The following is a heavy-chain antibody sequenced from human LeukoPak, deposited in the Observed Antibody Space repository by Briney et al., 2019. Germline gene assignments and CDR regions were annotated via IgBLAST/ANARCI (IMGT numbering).Heavy chain of an antibody. CDR2: ISAYNGKT. V-gene: IGHV1-18*01. CDR1: GYTVTSYG. D-gene: IGHD5-18*01. CDR3: ARDRYTAVVTGWFDP. Sequence: ASVKVSCKASGYTVTSYGISWVRHAPGQGLEWMGWISAYNGKTNYAQTLQGRVTMTTDTSTSTAYMELRSVRSDDRAVYYCARDRYTAVVTGWFDPWGQGTLVTVSS. J-gene: IGHJ5*02.